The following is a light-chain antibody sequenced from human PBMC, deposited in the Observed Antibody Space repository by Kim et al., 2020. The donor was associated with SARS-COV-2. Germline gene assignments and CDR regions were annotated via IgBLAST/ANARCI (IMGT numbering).Light chain of an antibody. J-gene: IGKJ2*01. CDR3: QQFHTVPYT. CDR1: RDIDRY. Sequence: ASVGDRVTISFQAGRDIDRYLTLYQQKPGRAPRLLIYGALNLQTGVPSRFSATASGTVFTLTITNLQPEDFATYYCQQFHTVPYTFGRGTKVDIK. V-gene: IGKV1-33*01. CDR2: GAL.